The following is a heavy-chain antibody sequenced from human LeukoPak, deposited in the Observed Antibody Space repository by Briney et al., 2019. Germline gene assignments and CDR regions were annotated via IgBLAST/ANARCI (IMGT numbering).Heavy chain of an antibody. CDR2: IYYSGST. Sequence: SETLSLTCTVSGGSISSYYWSWIGQPPGKGLEWIGYIYYSGSTNYNPSLKSRVTISVDTSKNQFSLKLSSVTAADTAVYYCARDSGLFDSSGYYYPFDPWGRGTLVTVSS. CDR3: ARDSGLFDSSGYYYPFDP. V-gene: IGHV4-59*01. D-gene: IGHD3-22*01. CDR1: GGSISSYY. J-gene: IGHJ5*02.